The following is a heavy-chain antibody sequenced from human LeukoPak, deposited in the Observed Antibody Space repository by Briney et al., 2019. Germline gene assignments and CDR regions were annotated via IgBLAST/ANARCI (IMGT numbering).Heavy chain of an antibody. CDR1: GFTFSSYA. J-gene: IGHJ4*02. V-gene: IGHV3-23*01. CDR3: AKAGVQLWFPAGDY. Sequence: PGGSLRLSCAASGFTFSSYAMSWVRQAPGRGLEWVSGLSGSGVYTYYADSVKGRFTISRDNSKNTLFLQLNRLRAEDTAMYYCAKAGVQLWFPAGDYWGQGTLVTVSS. CDR2: LSGSGVYT. D-gene: IGHD5-18*01.